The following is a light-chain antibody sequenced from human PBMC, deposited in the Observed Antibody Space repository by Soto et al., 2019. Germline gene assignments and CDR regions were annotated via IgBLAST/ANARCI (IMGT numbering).Light chain of an antibody. CDR2: DAS. V-gene: IGKV3-20*01. CDR1: QSVTDSY. Sequence: EIVLTQSPGTLSLSPGERATLSCRASQSVTDSYLAWYQHKPGQAPRLLIYDASTRATAIPDSFSGGISGTIFKIIMINQEPEDFAVYYCQRYGSSPYAFGQGTMLEI. CDR3: QRYGSSPYA. J-gene: IGKJ2*01.